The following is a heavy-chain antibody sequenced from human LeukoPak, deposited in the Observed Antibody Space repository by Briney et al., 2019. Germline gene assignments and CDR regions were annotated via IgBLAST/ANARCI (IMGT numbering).Heavy chain of an antibody. CDR3: ARDSNIVGAIDAFDI. Sequence: GGSLRLSCAASGFTFDDYGMSWVRQAPGKWLEWVSGINWNGGSTGYADSVKGRFTISRDNAKNSLYLQMNSLRAEDTALYYCARDSNIVGAIDAFDIWGQGTMVTVSS. CDR1: GFTFDDYG. D-gene: IGHD1-26*01. CDR2: INWNGGST. V-gene: IGHV3-20*04. J-gene: IGHJ3*02.